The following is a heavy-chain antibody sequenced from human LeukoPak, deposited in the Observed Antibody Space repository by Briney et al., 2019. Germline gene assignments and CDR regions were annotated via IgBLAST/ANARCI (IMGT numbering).Heavy chain of an antibody. CDR1: GFTFSSYW. J-gene: IGHJ4*02. Sequence: GGSLRLSCAASGFTFSSYWMHWVRQAPGKGLVWVSRINSDGSSTSYADSVKGRFTISRDNAKNTLYLQMNSLRAEDTAVYYCARARFGELGVPDFDYWGQGTLDTVSS. CDR2: INSDGSST. CDR3: ARARFGELGVPDFDY. V-gene: IGHV3-74*01. D-gene: IGHD3-10*01.